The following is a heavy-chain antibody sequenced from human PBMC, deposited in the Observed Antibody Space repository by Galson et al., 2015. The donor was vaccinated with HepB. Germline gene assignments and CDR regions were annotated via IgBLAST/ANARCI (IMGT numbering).Heavy chain of an antibody. V-gene: IGHV3-9*01. Sequence: SLRLSCAASGFSFGNYAMHWVRQGPGKGLEWVAGISWNSRSIGYADSVKGRFTISRDNSKNTLYLQMNSLRAEDTAVYYFARGLLYGSGSYYDYWGQGTLVTVSS. D-gene: IGHD3-10*01. CDR2: ISWNSRSI. CDR3: ARGLLYGSGSYYDY. CDR1: GFSFGNYA. J-gene: IGHJ4*02.